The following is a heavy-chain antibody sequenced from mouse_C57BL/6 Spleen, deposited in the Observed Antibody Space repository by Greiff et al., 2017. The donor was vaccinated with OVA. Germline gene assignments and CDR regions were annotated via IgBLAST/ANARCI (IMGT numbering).Heavy chain of an antibody. J-gene: IGHJ1*03. D-gene: IGHD1-1*01. V-gene: IGHV3-6*01. CDR1: GYSITSGYY. CDR3: ARALLLGYFDV. CDR2: ISYDGSN. Sequence: EVQRVESGPGLVKPSQSLSLTCSVTGYSITSGYYWNWIRQFPGNKLEWMGYISYDGSNNYNPSLKNRISITRDTAKNQFFLKLNSVTAEDTATYYCARALLLGYFDVWGTGTTVTVSS.